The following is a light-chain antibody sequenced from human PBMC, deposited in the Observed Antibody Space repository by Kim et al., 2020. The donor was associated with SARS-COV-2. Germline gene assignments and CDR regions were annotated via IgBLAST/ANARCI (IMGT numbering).Light chain of an antibody. J-gene: IGLJ3*02. CDR3: QTRDSNTPWV. CDR1: KLGDEY. Sequence: VPPGQTATTTCSGDKLGDEYVSCYQQRPGQSPILVMCKDNRRPSGIPERCSGSNSENTATLTISGTQAVDEADYYCQTRDSNTPWVFGGGTQLTVL. V-gene: IGLV3-1*01. CDR2: KDN.